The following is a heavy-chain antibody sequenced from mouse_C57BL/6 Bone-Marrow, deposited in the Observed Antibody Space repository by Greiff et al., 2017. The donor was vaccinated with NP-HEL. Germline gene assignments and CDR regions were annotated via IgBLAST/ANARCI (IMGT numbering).Heavy chain of an antibody. CDR1: GFTFSDYG. CDR3: ARGGIYDGYGYFDV. J-gene: IGHJ1*03. V-gene: IGHV5-17*01. D-gene: IGHD2-3*01. Sequence: EVMLVESGGGLVKPGGSLKLSCAASGFTFSDYGMHWVRQAPEKGLEWVAYISSGSSTIYYADTVKGRFTIARDNAKNTLFLQMSSLRSEDTAIYYCARGGIYDGYGYFDVWGTGTTVTVSS. CDR2: ISSGSSTI.